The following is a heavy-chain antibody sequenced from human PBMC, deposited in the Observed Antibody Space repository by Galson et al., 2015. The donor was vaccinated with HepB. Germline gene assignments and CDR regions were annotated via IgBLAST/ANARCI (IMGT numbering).Heavy chain of an antibody. Sequence: SLRLSCAASGFTFSSYAMHWVRQAPGKGLEWVAVISYDGSNKYHADSVKGRFTISRDNSKNTLYLQMNSLRAEDTAVYYCARSYGFHSFDIWGQGTMVTVSS. D-gene: IGHD1-26*01. CDR2: ISYDGSNK. J-gene: IGHJ3*02. V-gene: IGHV3-30-3*01. CDR3: ARSYGFHSFDI. CDR1: GFTFSSYA.